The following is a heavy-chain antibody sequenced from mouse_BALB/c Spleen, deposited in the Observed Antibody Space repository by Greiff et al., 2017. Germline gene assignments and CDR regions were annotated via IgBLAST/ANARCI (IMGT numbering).Heavy chain of an antibody. CDR1: GYTFTSYT. J-gene: IGHJ4*01. CDR3: ARWDYYGSSYAMDY. CDR2: INPSSGYT. V-gene: IGHV1-4*02. D-gene: IGHD1-1*01. Sequence: VKLQESAAELARPGASVKMSCKASGYTFTSYTMHWVKQRPGQGLEWIGYINPSSGYTEYNQKFKDKTTLTADKSSSTAYMQLSSLTSEDSAVYYCARWDYYGSSYAMDYWGQGTSVTVSS.